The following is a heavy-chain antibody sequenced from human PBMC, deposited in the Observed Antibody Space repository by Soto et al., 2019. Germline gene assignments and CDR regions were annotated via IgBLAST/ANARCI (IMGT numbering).Heavy chain of an antibody. J-gene: IGHJ6*02. CDR3: ARDFPGINWNDAYMDV. Sequence: GASVKVSCKASGYTFTSYGISWVRQAPGQGLEWMGWISAYNGNTNYAQKLQGRVTMTTDTSTSTAYMELRSLRSDDTAVYYCARDFPGINWNDAYMDVWGQGTTVTVSS. D-gene: IGHD1-1*01. CDR1: GYTFTSYG. CDR2: ISAYNGNT. V-gene: IGHV1-18*04.